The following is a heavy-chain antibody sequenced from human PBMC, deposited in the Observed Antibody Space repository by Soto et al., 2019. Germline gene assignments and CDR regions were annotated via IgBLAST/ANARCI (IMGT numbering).Heavy chain of an antibody. J-gene: IGHJ6*02. CDR2: ISYDGSDK. Sequence: QVQLVESGGGVVQPGTSLRLSCAASGFSIITYGMHWVGQAPGEGLEWVALISYDGSDKFYADSVKGRFTISRDNSRNTLYLQIKSLRSADAAVYYCARNDYDSTAYYGSYYYGMDVWGQGTTVTVSS. CDR3: ARNDYDSTAYYGSYYYGMDV. V-gene: IGHV3-30-3*01. D-gene: IGHD3-22*01. CDR1: GFSIITYG.